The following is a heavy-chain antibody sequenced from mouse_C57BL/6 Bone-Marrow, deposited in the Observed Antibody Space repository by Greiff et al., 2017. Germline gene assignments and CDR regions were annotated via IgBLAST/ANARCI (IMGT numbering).Heavy chain of an antibody. Sequence: EVKLQESGAELVRPGASVKLSCTASGFNIKDDYMHWVKQRPEQGLEWIGWIDPENGDTEYASKFQGKATITADTSSNTAYLQLSSLTSEDTAVYYCTTPTVVDYWGQGTTLTVSS. CDR2: IDPENGDT. J-gene: IGHJ2*01. V-gene: IGHV14-4*01. D-gene: IGHD1-1*01. CDR1: GFNIKDDY. CDR3: TTPTVVDY.